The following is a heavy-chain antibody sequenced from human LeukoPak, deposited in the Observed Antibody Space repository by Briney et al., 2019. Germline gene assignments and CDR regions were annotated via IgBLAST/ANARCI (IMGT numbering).Heavy chain of an antibody. Sequence: SETLSLTCAVSGGSFSGYYWGWIRQPPGKGLEWIGTIYYSGSTYYPSLMGRVTISVDTSKNQFSLKLSSVTAADTAVYYCARYSRGWYSPFNYWGQGTNVTDSS. J-gene: IGHJ4*02. CDR3: ARYSRGWYSPFNY. D-gene: IGHD6-19*01. V-gene: IGHV4-39*01. CDR2: IYYSGST. CDR1: GGSFSGYY.